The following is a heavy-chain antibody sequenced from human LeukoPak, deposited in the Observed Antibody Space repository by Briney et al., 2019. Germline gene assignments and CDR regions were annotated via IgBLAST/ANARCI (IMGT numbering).Heavy chain of an antibody. CDR2: IGIRDTST. CDR3: AKGNWRYFDY. D-gene: IGHD1-1*01. V-gene: IGHV3-23*01. CDR1: GFTFSNYA. J-gene: IGHJ4*02. Sequence: GGSLRLSCAASGFTFSNYAMTWVRQAPGKGLEWVSIIGIRDTSTYYADSVKGRFTISRDNSKNTLYLQMNSLGADDTAVYYCAKGNWRYFDYWGQGTLVTVSS.